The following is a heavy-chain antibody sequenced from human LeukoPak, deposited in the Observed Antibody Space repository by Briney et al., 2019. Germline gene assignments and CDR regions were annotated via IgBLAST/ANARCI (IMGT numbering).Heavy chain of an antibody. CDR3: ASYFHVAGTRLDY. V-gene: IGHV3-30-3*01. Sequence: GGPLRLSCAASGFTFSSYAMHWVRQAPGKGLEWVAVISYDGSNKYYADSVKGRFTISKDNSKNTLYLQMNSLRAEDTAVYYCASYFHVAGTRLDYWGQGTLVTVSS. CDR1: GFTFSSYA. J-gene: IGHJ4*02. CDR2: ISYDGSNK. D-gene: IGHD6-19*01.